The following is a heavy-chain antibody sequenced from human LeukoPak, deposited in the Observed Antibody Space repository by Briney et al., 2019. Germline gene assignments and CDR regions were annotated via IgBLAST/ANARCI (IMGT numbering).Heavy chain of an antibody. D-gene: IGHD3-9*01. CDR2: ISSSSSTI. CDR3: ARDLTRLYDI. CDR1: GFTFSSYS. Sequence: PGGSLRLSCAASGFTFSSYSMNWVRQAPGKGLEWVSYISSSSSTIYYADSVKGRFTISRDNAKNSLYLQMNNLRAEDTAVYYCARDLTRLYDIWGQGTLVTVSS. J-gene: IGHJ4*02. V-gene: IGHV3-48*01.